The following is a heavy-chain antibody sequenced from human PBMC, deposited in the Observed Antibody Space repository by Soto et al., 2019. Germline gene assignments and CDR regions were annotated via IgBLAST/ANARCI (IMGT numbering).Heavy chain of an antibody. Sequence: EVQLLESGGGLVQPGGSLRLSCAASGFTFSSYAMSWVRQAPGKGLEWVSAISGSGGSTYYADSVKGRFTISRDNSKNTLYLQMNSLRAEDTAVYYCAKSSGALRYFDWLFPFDYWGQGTLVTVSS. CDR2: ISGSGGST. CDR1: GFTFSSYA. CDR3: AKSSGALRYFDWLFPFDY. V-gene: IGHV3-23*01. J-gene: IGHJ4*02. D-gene: IGHD3-9*01.